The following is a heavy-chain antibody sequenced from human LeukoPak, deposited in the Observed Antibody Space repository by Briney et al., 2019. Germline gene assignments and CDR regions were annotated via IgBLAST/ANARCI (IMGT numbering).Heavy chain of an antibody. CDR3: ARCGRYYDFWSGYPHFDY. CDR1: GYSFTSYW. J-gene: IGHJ4*02. V-gene: IGHV5-51*01. Sequence: GESLKISCKGSGYSFTSYWIGWVRQMPGKGLEWMGIIYPGDSDTRYSPSFQGQVTISADKSISTAYLQWSSLKASDTAMYYCARCGRYYDFWSGYPHFDYWGQGTPVTVSS. D-gene: IGHD3-3*01. CDR2: IYPGDSDT.